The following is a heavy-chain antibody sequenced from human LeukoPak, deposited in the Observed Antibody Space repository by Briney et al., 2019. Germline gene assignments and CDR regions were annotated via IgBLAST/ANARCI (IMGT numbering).Heavy chain of an antibody. V-gene: IGHV4-4*07. J-gene: IGHJ4*02. Sequence: SETLSLTCTVSGGSFTNYYWSWIRQPAGEGLEWIGHINTKGSTSSNPSLKSPVIMSVDTSKNQFSLKLTSVTGADTAVYYCARERVDYVWGNYRYWDYWGQGILVTVSS. CDR3: ARERVDYVWGNYRYWDY. CDR2: INTKGST. CDR1: GGSFTNYY. D-gene: IGHD3-16*02.